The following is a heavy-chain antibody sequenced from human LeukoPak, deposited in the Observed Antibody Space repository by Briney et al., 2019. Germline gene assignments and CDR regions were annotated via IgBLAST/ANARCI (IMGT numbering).Heavy chain of an antibody. CDR2: IKSKTDGGTT. V-gene: IGHV3-15*01. CDR1: GFTFSSYA. D-gene: IGHD5-18*01. Sequence: GGSLRLSCAASGFTFSSYAMSWVRQAPGKGLEWVGRIKSKTDGGTTDYAAPVKGRFTISRDDSKNTLYLQMNSLKTEDTAVYYCTTDELWSFDYWGQGTLVTVSS. CDR3: TTDELWSFDY. J-gene: IGHJ4*02.